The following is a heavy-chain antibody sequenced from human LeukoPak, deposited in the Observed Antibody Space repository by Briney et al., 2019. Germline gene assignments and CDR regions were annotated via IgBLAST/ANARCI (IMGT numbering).Heavy chain of an antibody. V-gene: IGHV1-2*02. D-gene: IGHD3-10*01. J-gene: IGHJ4*02. CDR2: IHPRSGET. Sequence: ASVKVSYKASGYSFTAFYIHWVRQAPGQGLEWMGWIHPRSGETNYAYKFRGRVTMTRDTSISTTYMDLGSLGSDDTAVYYCARDGEYGTGSYYRGCFDYWGQGTLVTVSS. CDR3: ARDGEYGTGSYYRGCFDY. CDR1: GYSFTAFY.